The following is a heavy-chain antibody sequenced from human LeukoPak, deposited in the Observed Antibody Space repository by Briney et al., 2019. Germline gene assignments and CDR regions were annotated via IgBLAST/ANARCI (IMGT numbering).Heavy chain of an antibody. Sequence: PSETLSLTCTVSGGSISSYYWSWIRQPPGKGLEWIGYIYYSGSTDSNPSLKSRVTISVDTSKNQFSLKLSSVTAADTAVYYCARESPDQVKYYYDSSGYPQPPYYYYGMDVWGQGTTVTVSS. D-gene: IGHD3-22*01. CDR3: ARESPDQVKYYYDSSGYPQPPYYYYGMDV. CDR2: IYYSGST. V-gene: IGHV4-59*01. J-gene: IGHJ6*02. CDR1: GGSISSYY.